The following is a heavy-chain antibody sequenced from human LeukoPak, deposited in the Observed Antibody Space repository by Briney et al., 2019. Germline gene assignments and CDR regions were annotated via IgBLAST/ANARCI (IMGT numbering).Heavy chain of an antibody. CDR1: GFNFSDYY. Sequence: SGGSLRLSCAASGFNFSDYYINWVRQAPGKGLEWVSSISSSGGYRYYADSVKGRFTISRDNAKNSLYLQMNSLRVDDTAVYYCARTYSSDYWGQGTLVTVSS. D-gene: IGHD6-13*01. J-gene: IGHJ4*02. V-gene: IGHV3-21*04. CDR3: ARTYSSDY. CDR2: ISSSGGYR.